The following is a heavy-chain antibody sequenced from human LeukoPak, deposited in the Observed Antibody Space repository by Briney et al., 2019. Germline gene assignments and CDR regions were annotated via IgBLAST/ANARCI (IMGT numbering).Heavy chain of an antibody. D-gene: IGHD3-22*01. V-gene: IGHV4-59*01. Sequence: LETLSLTRTVSRGSISSYYWSGIRQPPGKGLEGIGYIYYSGSTNYNPSLKSRVTISVDTSKNQFSQKLSSVTAADMAVYYCASRSYDSSGYFYWGQGTLVTVSS. CDR1: RGSISSYY. CDR3: ASRSYDSSGYFY. J-gene: IGHJ4*02. CDR2: IYYSGST.